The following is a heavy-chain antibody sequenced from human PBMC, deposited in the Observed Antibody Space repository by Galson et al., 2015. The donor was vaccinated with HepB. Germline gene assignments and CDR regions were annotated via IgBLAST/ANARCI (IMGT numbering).Heavy chain of an antibody. Sequence: SVKVSCKASGYTFTNYTINWVRQAPGQGVEWMGWVNTNTGNPTYAQGFAGRFVFSLDTSVSTTYLQIRNLKAEDTAVYYCARTPKYDSGSYRNVWFDPWGQGTLVTVSS. V-gene: IGHV7-4-1*02. CDR3: ARTPKYDSGSYRNVWFDP. J-gene: IGHJ5*02. D-gene: IGHD3-16*02. CDR2: VNTNTGNP. CDR1: GYTFTNYT.